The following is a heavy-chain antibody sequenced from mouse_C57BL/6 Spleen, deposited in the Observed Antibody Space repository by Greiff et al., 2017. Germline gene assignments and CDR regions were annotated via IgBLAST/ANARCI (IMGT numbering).Heavy chain of an antibody. V-gene: IGHV1-26*01. Sequence: EVQLQQSGPELVKPGASVKISCKASGYTFTDYYMNWVKQSHGKSLEWIGDINPNNGGTSYNQKFKGKATLTVDKSSSTAYMGLRSLTSEDSAVYYCARMPPLSSGDYWGQGTTLTVSS. CDR3: ARMPPLSSGDY. CDR2: INPNNGGT. CDR1: GYTFTDYY. D-gene: IGHD3-2*02. J-gene: IGHJ2*01.